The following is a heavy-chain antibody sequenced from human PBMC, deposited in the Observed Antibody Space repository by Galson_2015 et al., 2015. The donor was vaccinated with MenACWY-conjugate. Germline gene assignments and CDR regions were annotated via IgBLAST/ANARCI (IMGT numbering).Heavy chain of an antibody. J-gene: IGHJ5*02. CDR1: GFTFSTYW. D-gene: IGHD2-8*02. CDR2: VNSDGRST. V-gene: IGHV3-74*01. CDR3: ARAYCTGTSCAGSFDP. Sequence: LRLSCAASGFTFSTYWMHWVRQAPGKGLVWVSRVNSDGRSTSYADSVKGRFSISRDNAKNTLYLQMNSLRAEDTAVYHCARAYCTGTSCAGSFDPWGQGTLVTVSS.